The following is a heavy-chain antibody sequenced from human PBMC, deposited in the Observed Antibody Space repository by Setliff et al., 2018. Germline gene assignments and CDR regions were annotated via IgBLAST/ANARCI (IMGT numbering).Heavy chain of an antibody. CDR3: ARAVDSSGYFPYWYFDL. CDR1: GGSISPYF. D-gene: IGHD3-22*01. J-gene: IGHJ2*01. Sequence: SETLSLTCTVSGGSISPYFWSWIRQPPGKGLEWIGYIYHNGNTNFNPSLKTRVTMSVDTSKNQFALNLTSVTAADTAVYFCARAVDSSGYFPYWYFDLWSRGALVTVSS. V-gene: IGHV4-59*01. CDR2: IYHNGNT.